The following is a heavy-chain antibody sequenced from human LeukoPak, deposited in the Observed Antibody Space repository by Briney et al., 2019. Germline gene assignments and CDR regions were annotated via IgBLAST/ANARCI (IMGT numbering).Heavy chain of an antibody. D-gene: IGHD3-10*01. V-gene: IGHV4-34*01. J-gene: IGHJ2*01. CDR2: INHSGST. CDR1: GGSFSGYY. CDR3: ARALLSMVRGATWYFDL. Sequence: PSETLSLTCAVYGGSFSGYYWSWIRQPPGKGLEWIGEINHSGSTNYNPSLKSRVTISVDTSKNQFSLKLSSVTAADTAVYYCARALLSMVRGATWYFDLWGRGTLVTVSS.